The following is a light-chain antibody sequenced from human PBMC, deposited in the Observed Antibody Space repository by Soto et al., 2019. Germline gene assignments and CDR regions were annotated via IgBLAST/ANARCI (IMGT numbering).Light chain of an antibody. J-gene: IGKJ5*01. CDR3: QQYDDLPSIT. CDR2: GAT. Sequence: DVQMTQSPSTLAASVGDRFTITCQASQDIGNSLNWYQQLPGKPPKLLIYGATNLEAGVPLRFSGRGSGTHFTFTIASLEPEDIATYSCQQYDDLPSITFGQGTRLENK. V-gene: IGKV1-33*01. CDR1: QDIGNS.